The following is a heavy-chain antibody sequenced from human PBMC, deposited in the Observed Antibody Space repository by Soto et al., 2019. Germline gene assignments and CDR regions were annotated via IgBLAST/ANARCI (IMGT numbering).Heavy chain of an antibody. CDR1: GFTFSSFA. CDR3: VKYSASWPTSPDNWFGP. CDR2: ISDSGGST. J-gene: IGHJ5*02. Sequence: GGSLRLSCSASGFTFSSFAMLWVRQAPGKGLEYVSVISDSGGSTYYADSVKGRFTISRNNSKNTVYLQMGGLRAEDTAVYYCVKYSASWPTSPDNWFGPWGRGTLVPSPQ. D-gene: IGHD6-13*01. V-gene: IGHV3-64D*08.